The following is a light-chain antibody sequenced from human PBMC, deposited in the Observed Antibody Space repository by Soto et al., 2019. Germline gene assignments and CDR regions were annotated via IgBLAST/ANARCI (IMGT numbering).Light chain of an antibody. CDR2: DAS. Sequence: DIQMTQSPSSLSASVGDRVTITCQASQDISNYLNWYQQKPGKAPRLLIYDASNLKTGVPSRFSGTGSGTEFTLTISSLQPDDFATYYCQQYNSYPWTFXQGTKV. CDR1: QDISNY. J-gene: IGKJ1*01. V-gene: IGKV1-33*01. CDR3: QQYNSYPWT.